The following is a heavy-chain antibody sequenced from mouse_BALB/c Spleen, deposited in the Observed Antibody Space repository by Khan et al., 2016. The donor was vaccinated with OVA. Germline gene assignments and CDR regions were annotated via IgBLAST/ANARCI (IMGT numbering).Heavy chain of an antibody. V-gene: IGHV3-2*02. J-gene: IGHJ4*01. CDR1: GYSITSNYA. CDR3: ARKNSYDYAVDY. CDR2: ISYSGST. D-gene: IGHD1-1*01. Sequence: EVQLQESGPGLVKPSQSLSLTCTVTGYSITSNYAWNWIRQFPGNKLEWMGYISYSGSTSYNPSLKSRISTTRDTPKNHFLPHSHSGTTEDTATYYCARKNSYDYAVDYWGQGTSVTVSS.